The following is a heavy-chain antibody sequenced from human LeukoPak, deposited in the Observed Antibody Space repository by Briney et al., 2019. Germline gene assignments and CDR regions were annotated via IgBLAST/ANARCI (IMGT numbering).Heavy chain of an antibody. Sequence: GASVKVSCKASGYTFTGYYMHGVRQAPGQGLEWMGWINPNSGGTNYAQRFQGRVTMTRDTSISTAYMELSRLRSDDTAVYYCARDTELAVSGTFALHPKFDYWGQGTLVTVSS. CDR3: ARDTELAVSGTFALHPKFDY. CDR2: INPNSGGT. J-gene: IGHJ4*02. CDR1: GYTFTGYY. D-gene: IGHD6-19*01. V-gene: IGHV1-2*02.